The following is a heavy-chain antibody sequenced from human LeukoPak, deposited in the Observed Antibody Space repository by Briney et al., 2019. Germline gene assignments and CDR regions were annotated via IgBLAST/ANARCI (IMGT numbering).Heavy chain of an antibody. D-gene: IGHD2-21*02. J-gene: IGHJ3*02. CDR3: ARCGSDYDGGAFDI. Sequence: GGSLRLSCAASGFSVRSHYMSWVRQAPGKGLEWVAVIYSDRRTHYGDSVKGRFTISRDNSNNTLHLQMNSLRGEDTAVYCCARCGSDYDGGAFDIWGQGTVVTVSS. CDR1: GFSVRSHY. V-gene: IGHV3-53*01. CDR2: IYSDRRT.